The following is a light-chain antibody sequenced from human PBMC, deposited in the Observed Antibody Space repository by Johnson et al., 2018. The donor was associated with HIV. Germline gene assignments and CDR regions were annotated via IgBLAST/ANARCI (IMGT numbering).Light chain of an antibody. Sequence: QSVLTQPPSVSAAPGQKVTISCSGSSSNIGNNYVSWYQHLPGTAPKLLICENNKRPSGIPDRFSGSKSGTSATLGITGLQTGDEADYYCGTWDNSLGVFYVFGTGTKVTVL. CDR3: GTWDNSLGVFYV. J-gene: IGLJ1*01. CDR2: ENN. V-gene: IGLV1-51*02. CDR1: SSNIGNNY.